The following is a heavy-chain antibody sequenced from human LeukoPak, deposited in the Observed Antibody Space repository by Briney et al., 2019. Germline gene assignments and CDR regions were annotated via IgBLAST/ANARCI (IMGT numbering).Heavy chain of an antibody. Sequence: GESLKISCKGSGYSFTSYWITWVRQMPGKGLECMGKIDPSDSYTDYRPSFQGHVTISVDKSISTAYLQWSSLKASDTAMYYCARHPEQSSGYWGQGTLVTVSS. D-gene: IGHD6-19*01. J-gene: IGHJ4*02. CDR3: ARHPEQSSGY. CDR1: GYSFTSYW. V-gene: IGHV5-10-1*01. CDR2: IDPSDSYT.